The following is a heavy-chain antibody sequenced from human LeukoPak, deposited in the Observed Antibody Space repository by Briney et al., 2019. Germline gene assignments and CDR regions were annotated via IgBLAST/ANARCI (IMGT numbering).Heavy chain of an antibody. D-gene: IGHD3-10*01. V-gene: IGHV3-23*01. CDR2: ISVSGGST. CDR3: AKYGSGTYYNGLY. J-gene: IGHJ4*02. Sequence: PGGSLRLSCAASGFTLSSYAMTWVRQAPGKGLQWVSTISVSGGSTYYADSVKGRFTISRDTSKSTLYLQMNSLRDEDTAVYYRAKYGSGTYYNGLYWGQGTLVTVSS. CDR1: GFTLSSYA.